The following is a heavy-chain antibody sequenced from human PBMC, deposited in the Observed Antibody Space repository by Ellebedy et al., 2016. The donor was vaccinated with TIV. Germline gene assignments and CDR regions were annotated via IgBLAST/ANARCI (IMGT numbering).Heavy chain of an antibody. CDR3: AGVGGQNGWYHPLDY. D-gene: IGHD6-19*01. CDR1: GGTFSSHA. CDR2: IIPTPGIA. V-gene: IGHV1-69*04. J-gene: IGHJ4*02. Sequence: AASVKVSCKASGGTFSSHAISWLRQAPGQGLEWMGRIIPTPGIANYAQKFQGRVTIIADKSTRTVYMELSSLTSEDTAVYFCAGVGGQNGWYHPLDYWGQGTRVTVSS.